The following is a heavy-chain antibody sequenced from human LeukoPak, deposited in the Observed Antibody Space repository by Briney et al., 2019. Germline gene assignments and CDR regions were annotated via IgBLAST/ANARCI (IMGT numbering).Heavy chain of an antibody. Sequence: GGSLRLSCAASGFSVRDIWMAWVRQAPGKGLEWVAHIKEDRTADYYVDSVKGRFSISKDDGKNSLHLQMNSLRVEDTAVYYCVRGGWELDYWGQGTLVTVSS. V-gene: IGHV3-7*01. J-gene: IGHJ4*02. D-gene: IGHD1-1*01. CDR3: VRGGWELDY. CDR2: IKEDRTAD. CDR1: GFSVRDIW.